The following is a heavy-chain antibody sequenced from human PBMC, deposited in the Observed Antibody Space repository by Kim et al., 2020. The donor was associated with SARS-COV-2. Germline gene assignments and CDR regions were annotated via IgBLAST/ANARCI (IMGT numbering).Heavy chain of an antibody. Sequence: SETLSLTCTVSGGSISSYYWSWIRQPPGKGLEWIGYIYYSGSTNYNPSLKSRVTISVDTSKNQFSLKLSSVTAADTAVYYCASTGYYDFWSGYYPTGLYYMDVWGKGTTVTVSS. V-gene: IGHV4-59*08. J-gene: IGHJ6*03. D-gene: IGHD3-3*01. CDR3: ASTGYYDFWSGYYPTGLYYMDV. CDR1: GGSISSYY. CDR2: IYYSGST.